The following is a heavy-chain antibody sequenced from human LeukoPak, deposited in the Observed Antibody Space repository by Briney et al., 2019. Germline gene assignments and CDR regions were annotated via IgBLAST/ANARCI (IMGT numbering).Heavy chain of an antibody. CDR2: IIPIFGTA. J-gene: IGHJ5*02. Sequence: GASVKVSCKASGGTFSSYAISWVRQAPGQGLEWMGGIIPIFGTANYAQKFQGRVTITADESTSTAYMELSSLRSEDTAVYYCARELRFLEWSQRANNWFDPWGQGTLVIVSS. D-gene: IGHD3-3*01. V-gene: IGHV1-69*13. CDR1: GGTFSSYA. CDR3: ARELRFLEWSQRANNWFDP.